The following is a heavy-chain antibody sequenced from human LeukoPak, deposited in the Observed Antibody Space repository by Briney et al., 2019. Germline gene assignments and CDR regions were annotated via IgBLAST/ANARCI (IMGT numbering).Heavy chain of an antibody. V-gene: IGHV1-24*01. J-gene: IGHJ4*02. Sequence: ASVKVSCKVSGYTLTELSMHWVRQAPGKGLEWMGGFDPEDGETIYAQKFQGRVTMTEDTSTDTAYMELSSLRSEDTAVYYCATHQWSGEFLDYWGQGTLVTVSS. CDR2: FDPEDGET. CDR3: ATHQWSGEFLDY. CDR1: GYTLTELS. D-gene: IGHD3-10*01.